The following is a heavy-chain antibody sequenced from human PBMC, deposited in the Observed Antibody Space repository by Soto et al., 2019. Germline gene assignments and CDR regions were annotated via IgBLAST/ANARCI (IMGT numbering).Heavy chain of an antibody. CDR3: AVDSGDCTNGVCGSVAFDI. D-gene: IGHD2-8*01. CDR1: GYTFTSYA. CDR2: INAGNGNT. J-gene: IGHJ3*02. Sequence: ASVKVSCKASGYTFTSYAMHWVRQAPGQRLEWMGWINAGNGNTKYSQKFQGRVTITRDTSASTAYMELSSLRSEDTAVYYCAVDSGDCTNGVCGSVAFDIWGQGTMVTVSS. V-gene: IGHV1-3*01.